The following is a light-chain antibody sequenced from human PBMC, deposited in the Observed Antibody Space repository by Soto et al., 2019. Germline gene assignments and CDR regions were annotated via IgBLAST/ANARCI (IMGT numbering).Light chain of an antibody. CDR3: GSWTSSSTVV. V-gene: IGLV2-14*03. Sequence: QSALTQPASVSGSPLQSIAISCTGTSSDIGAYNYVSWYQQHPGKVPKLIIYDVTSRPSGVSDRFSGSKSGNTASLTISGLQAEDEADYYCGSWTSSSTVVFGGGTKLTVL. CDR1: SSDIGAYNY. J-gene: IGLJ3*02. CDR2: DVT.